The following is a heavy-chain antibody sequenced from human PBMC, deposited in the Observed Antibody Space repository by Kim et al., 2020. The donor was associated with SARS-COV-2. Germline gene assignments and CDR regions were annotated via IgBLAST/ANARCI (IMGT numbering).Heavy chain of an antibody. J-gene: IGHJ6*02. Sequence: GGSLRLSCAASGFTFSSYAMHWVRQAPGKGLEWVAVISYDGSNKYYADSVKGRFTISRDNSKNTLYLQMNSLRAEDTAVYYCARALLGNYYYGMDVWGQGTTVTVSS. D-gene: IGHD7-27*01. CDR2: ISYDGSNK. CDR3: ARALLGNYYYGMDV. V-gene: IGHV3-30*04. CDR1: GFTFSSYA.